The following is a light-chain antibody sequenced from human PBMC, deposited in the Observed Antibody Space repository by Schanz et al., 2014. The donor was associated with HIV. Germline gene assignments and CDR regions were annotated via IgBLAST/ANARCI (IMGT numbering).Light chain of an antibody. CDR1: QSVSSTY. CDR3: QQANSFPLT. CDR2: GAY. J-gene: IGKJ4*01. V-gene: IGKV3-20*01. Sequence: IVLTQSPGTLSLSPGERATLSCRASQSVSSTYIAWYQQKPGQAPRILIYGAYNRATGIPDRFSGSGSGTDFTLTISGLQPEDFATYYCQQANSFPLTFGGGTKVEIK.